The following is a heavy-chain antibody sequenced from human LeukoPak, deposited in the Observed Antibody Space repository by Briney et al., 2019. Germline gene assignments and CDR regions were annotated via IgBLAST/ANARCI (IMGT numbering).Heavy chain of an antibody. J-gene: IGHJ3*02. D-gene: IGHD3-22*01. Sequence: SETLSLTCTVSGGSIRRSSHYWGWIRQPPGKGLERIGSIDYSGSAYYKTSLKSRATLSADTSRNQISLKVTSVTAADTAVYYCARPVSRYYDSSLGAFDIWGQGTLITVPS. CDR2: IDYSGSA. CDR3: ARPVSRYYDSSLGAFDI. CDR1: GGSIRRSSHY. V-gene: IGHV4-39*01.